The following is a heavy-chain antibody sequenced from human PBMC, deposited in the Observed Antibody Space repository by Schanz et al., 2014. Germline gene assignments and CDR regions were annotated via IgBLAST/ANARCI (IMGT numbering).Heavy chain of an antibody. V-gene: IGHV3-23*01. CDR1: GFTFNSYA. D-gene: IGHD3-10*01. CDR2: ISGSGGSK. Sequence: DVQLLESGGGLVQPGGSLRLSCAASGFTFNSYAMTWVLQAPGKGLEWVSSISGSGGSKYYADSVKGRFTISRDNSKNTLYLQMNSLRAEDTAVYYCARDNYYGSGSCAYWGQGTLVTVSS. J-gene: IGHJ4*02. CDR3: ARDNYYGSGSCAY.